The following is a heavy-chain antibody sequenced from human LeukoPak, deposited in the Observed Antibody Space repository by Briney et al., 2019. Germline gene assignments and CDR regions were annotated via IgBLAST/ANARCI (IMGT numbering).Heavy chain of an antibody. J-gene: IGHJ6*03. CDR3: ASSAPQYNYYMDV. Sequence: SETLSLTCTVSGGSISSSSYYWGWIRQPPGKGLEWIGSIYYSGSTYYNPSLKSRVTISVDTSKNQFSLKVSSVAAADTAVYYCASSAPQYNYYMDVWGKGTTVTVSS. CDR2: IYYSGST. CDR1: GGSISSSSYY. V-gene: IGHV4-39*01.